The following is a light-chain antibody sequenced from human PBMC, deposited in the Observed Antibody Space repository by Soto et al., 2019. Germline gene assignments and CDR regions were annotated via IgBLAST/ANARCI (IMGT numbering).Light chain of an antibody. V-gene: IGKV3-11*01. CDR1: QSVCTY. Sequence: EIVLTQSPATLSLSPGERATLSCRACQSVCTYLAWYQQKPGQAPRLLIYDDSNRATCIPASFSGSGSGTAFTLTISGLEREDYAVYYCQLRTNCPPLTFGGGTKVEIK. CDR3: QLRTNCPPLT. CDR2: DDS. J-gene: IGKJ4*01.